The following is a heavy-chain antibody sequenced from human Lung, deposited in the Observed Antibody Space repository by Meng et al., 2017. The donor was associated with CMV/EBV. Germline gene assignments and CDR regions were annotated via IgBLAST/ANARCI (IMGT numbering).Heavy chain of an antibody. J-gene: IGHJ5*02. D-gene: IGHD5-12*01. V-gene: IGHV3-74*01. Sequence: GGSLRLXXAASGFTFSSYWMHWVRQAPGKGLVWVSRINSDGSSTSYADSVKGRFTISRDNAKNTLYLQMNSLRAEDTAVYYCARERFLSGYSGYDAGGWFDPWGQGTXVTVSS. CDR2: INSDGSST. CDR1: GFTFSSYW. CDR3: ARERFLSGYSGYDAGGWFDP.